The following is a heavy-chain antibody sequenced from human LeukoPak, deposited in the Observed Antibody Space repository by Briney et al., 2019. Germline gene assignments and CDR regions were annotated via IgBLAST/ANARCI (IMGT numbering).Heavy chain of an antibody. CDR1: GGSISSYY. Sequence: SETLSLTCTVSGGSISSYYWSWTRQPPGKGLEWIGYIYYSGSTYYNPSLKSRVTISLDTSKSQFSLRLSSVTAADTALYYCARVSSSSWYWFDPWGQGTLVTVSS. CDR2: IYYSGST. CDR3: ARVSSSSWYWFDP. V-gene: IGHV4-59*01. J-gene: IGHJ5*02. D-gene: IGHD6-13*01.